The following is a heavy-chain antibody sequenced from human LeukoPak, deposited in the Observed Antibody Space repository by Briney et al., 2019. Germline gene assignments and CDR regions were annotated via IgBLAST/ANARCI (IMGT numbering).Heavy chain of an antibody. CDR2: IYYSGST. CDR1: GGSISSYY. J-gene: IGHJ4*02. V-gene: IGHV4-59*01. D-gene: IGHD4-17*01. CDR3: ARSPTVTTGWGY. Sequence: SETLSLTCTVSGGSISSYYWSWIRQPPGKGLEWIGYIYYSGSTNYNPSLKSRVTISVDTSKNQFSLKLSSVTAADTAVYYCARSPTVTTGWGYWGQGTLVTVYS.